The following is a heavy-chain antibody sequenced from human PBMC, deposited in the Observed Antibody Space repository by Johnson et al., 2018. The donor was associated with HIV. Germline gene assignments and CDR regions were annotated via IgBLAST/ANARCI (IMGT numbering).Heavy chain of an antibody. CDR3: EKAWELLGGRADLDS. Sequence: VQLVESGGGLVQPGGSLRLSCAASGITFSSYWMSWVRQAPGKGLEWVSVIYSGGSTYYADSVKGRFTISRDNSKNTLYLQMESLGVEDTAIYYCEKAWELLGGRADLDSGGQGTMVTVSS. D-gene: IGHD1-26*01. J-gene: IGHJ3*02. V-gene: IGHV3-66*01. CDR2: IYSGGST. CDR1: GITFSSYW.